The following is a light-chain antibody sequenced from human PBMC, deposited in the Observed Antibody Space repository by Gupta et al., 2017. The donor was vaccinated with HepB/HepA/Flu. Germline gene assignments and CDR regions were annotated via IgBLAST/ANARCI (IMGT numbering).Light chain of an antibody. V-gene: IGKV1-39*01. CDR1: QSINIY. J-gene: IGKJ2*03. CDR3: QQSYTTPYS. Sequence: SIGDRITITCRASQSINIYLHWYQQTPGNAPKLLIYAASTLQTGVPSRFSGSGSGTDFTLTISSLQPEDFATYYCQQSYTTPYSFGQGTKL. CDR2: AAS.